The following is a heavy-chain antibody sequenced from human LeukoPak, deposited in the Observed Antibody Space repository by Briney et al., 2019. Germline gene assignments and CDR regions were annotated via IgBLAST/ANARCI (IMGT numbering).Heavy chain of an antibody. CDR1: GGTFSSYA. D-gene: IGHD2-15*01. J-gene: IGHJ4*02. CDR2: IIPIFGTA. Sequence: ASVKVSCKASGGTFSSYAISWVRQAPGQGLEWMGGIIPIFGTANYAQKFQGRVTITTDESTSTAYMELSSLRSEDTAVYYCARGPYCSGGSCYSRAYYFDSWGQGALVTVSS. V-gene: IGHV1-69*05. CDR3: ARGPYCSGGSCYSRAYYFDS.